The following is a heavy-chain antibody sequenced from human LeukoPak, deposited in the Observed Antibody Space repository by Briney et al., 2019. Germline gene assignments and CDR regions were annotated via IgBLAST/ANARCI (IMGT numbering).Heavy chain of an antibody. Sequence: PSETLSLTCTVSGGSISTYYWSWIRQPPGKGLEWIGYIYYSGSTDYNPSLKSRVTISVDTSKNQFSLKLSSVTAADTAVYYCARQYDYVWGSYRSPPHGFDPWGQGTLVTVSS. D-gene: IGHD3-16*02. V-gene: IGHV4-59*08. CDR1: GGSISTYY. J-gene: IGHJ5*02. CDR2: IYYSGST. CDR3: ARQYDYVWGSYRSPPHGFDP.